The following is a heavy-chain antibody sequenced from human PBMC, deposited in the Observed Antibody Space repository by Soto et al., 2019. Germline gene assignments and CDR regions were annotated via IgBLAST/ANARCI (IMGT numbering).Heavy chain of an antibody. CDR2: IKADGSNT. CDR3: PRHPVTPX. J-gene: IGHJ4*02. Sequence: GGSLRLSCATSGFTLSDCYISWVRQAPGKGLEWVGNIKADGSNTHYVVSVRVRLTISRDNAENLIYIQMNNLRVEDTAMYYCPRHPVTPXWGQGTQVTVSX. V-gene: IGHV3-7*01. CDR1: GFTLSDCY.